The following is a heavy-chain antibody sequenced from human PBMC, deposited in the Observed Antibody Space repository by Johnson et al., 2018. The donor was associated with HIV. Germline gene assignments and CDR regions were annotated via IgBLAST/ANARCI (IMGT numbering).Heavy chain of an antibody. CDR3: ARAPEVRGVDAFDV. CDR1: GFTFSNAW. J-gene: IGHJ3*01. V-gene: IGHV3-15*01. Sequence: MQLVESGGGLVKPGGSLRLSCAASGFTFSNAWMNWVRQAPGKGLEWVGRIKSKTEGETTDYAAPVKGRFTISRDDSKNTLYLQMNSLKAEDTALYYCARAPEVRGVDAFDVWGQGTVVIVSS. CDR2: IKSKTEGETT. D-gene: IGHD3-10*01.